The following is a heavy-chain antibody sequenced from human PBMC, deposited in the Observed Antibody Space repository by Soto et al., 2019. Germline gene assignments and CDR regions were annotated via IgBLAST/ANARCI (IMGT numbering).Heavy chain of an antibody. D-gene: IGHD3-9*01. CDR2: ISSSSSYI. CDR1: GFTFSSYS. V-gene: IGHV3-21*01. CDR3: AREEDILTVYPLDY. J-gene: IGHJ4*02. Sequence: EVQLVESGGGLVKPGGSLRLSCAASGFTFSSYSMNWVRQAPGKGLEWVSSISSSSSYIYYADSVKGRFTISRDNAKNSLYLQMNSRRAEDTAVYYCAREEDILTVYPLDYWGQGTLVTVSS.